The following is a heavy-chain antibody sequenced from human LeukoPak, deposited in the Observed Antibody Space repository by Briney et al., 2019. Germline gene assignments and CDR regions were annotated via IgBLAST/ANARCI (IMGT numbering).Heavy chain of an antibody. V-gene: IGHV4-34*01. Sequence: PSETLSLTCPVYGGSFSGYYWSWIRQPPGKGLEWIGEINHSGSTNYNPSLKSRVTISVDTSKNQFSLKLSSVTAADTAVYYCARGDTTTVAYYYYMDVWGKGTTVTVSS. J-gene: IGHJ6*03. D-gene: IGHD4-23*01. CDR3: ARGDTTTVAYYYYMDV. CDR1: GGSFSGYY. CDR2: INHSGST.